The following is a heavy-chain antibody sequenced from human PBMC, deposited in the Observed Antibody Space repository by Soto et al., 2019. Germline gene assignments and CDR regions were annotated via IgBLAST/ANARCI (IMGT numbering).Heavy chain of an antibody. CDR3: ARAHIRRTTDYDSRGYYTNIPYYFDY. D-gene: IGHD3-22*01. Sequence: QVQLVQSGAEVNKPGSSVKVSCKASGGTFSSYAISWVRQAPGQGLEWMGGIIPIFGTANYAQQFQGSVTLKADQPTSTAYLELSSLRSDRTQVYSCARAHIRRTTDYDSRGYYTNIPYYFDYWGQETLVTVSS. J-gene: IGHJ4*02. CDR2: IIPIFGTA. CDR1: GGTFSSYA. V-gene: IGHV1-69*01.